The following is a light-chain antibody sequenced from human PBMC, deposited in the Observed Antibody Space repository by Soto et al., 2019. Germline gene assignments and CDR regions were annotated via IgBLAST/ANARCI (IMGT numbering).Light chain of an antibody. CDR1: QIIRSNY. J-gene: IGKJ5*01. Sequence: EIVLTQSPGTLSLSPGERATLSCRASQIIRSNYLAWYQQKPGQAPRLLVYGASRRATGIPDRFSGSGSGTDFTLTINRLEPEDFAVYYCQQYGSSLITFGQGTRLEI. CDR2: GAS. CDR3: QQYGSSLIT. V-gene: IGKV3-20*01.